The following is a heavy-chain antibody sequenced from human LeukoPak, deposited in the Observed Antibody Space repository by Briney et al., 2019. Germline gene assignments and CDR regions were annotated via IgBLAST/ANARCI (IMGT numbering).Heavy chain of an antibody. CDR2: ISGSGGST. V-gene: IGHV3-23*01. CDR1: GFTFSSYA. D-gene: IGHD2-2*01. Sequence: GGSLRLSCAASGFTFSSYAMSWVRQAPGKGLEWVSAISGSGGSTYYADSVKGRFTISRDNSKNTLYLQMNSLRAEDTAVYYCAKSRDIVVVPAANYYYYGMDVWGQGATVTVSS. J-gene: IGHJ6*02. CDR3: AKSRDIVVVPAANYYYYGMDV.